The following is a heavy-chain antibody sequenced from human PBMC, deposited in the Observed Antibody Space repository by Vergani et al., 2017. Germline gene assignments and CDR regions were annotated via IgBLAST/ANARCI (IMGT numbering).Heavy chain of an antibody. CDR3: ARHKEQLVPGNYYYYYYMDV. Sequence: QVQLQESGPGLVKPSETLSLTCTVSGGSISSYYWSWIRQPAGKGLEWIGRIYTSGSTNYNPSLKSRVTISVDTSKNQFSLKLNSVTAADTAVYYCARHKEQLVPGNYYYYYYMDVWGKGTTVTVSS. CDR2: IYTSGST. V-gene: IGHV4-4*07. D-gene: IGHD6-13*01. J-gene: IGHJ6*03. CDR1: GGSISSYY.